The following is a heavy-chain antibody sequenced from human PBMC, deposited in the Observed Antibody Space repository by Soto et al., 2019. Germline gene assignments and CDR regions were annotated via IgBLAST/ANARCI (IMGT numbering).Heavy chain of an antibody. CDR3: ARDGDYYDSSGYYWRYFDY. CDR1: GGSISSGDYY. V-gene: IGHV4-30-4*01. D-gene: IGHD3-22*01. CDR2: IYYSGST. J-gene: IGHJ4*02. Sequence: SETLSLTCTVSGGSISSGDYYWGWIRQPPGKGLEWIGYIYYSGSTYYNPSLKSRVTISVDTSKNQFSLKLSSVTAADTAVYYCARDGDYYDSSGYYWRYFDYWGQGTLVTVSS.